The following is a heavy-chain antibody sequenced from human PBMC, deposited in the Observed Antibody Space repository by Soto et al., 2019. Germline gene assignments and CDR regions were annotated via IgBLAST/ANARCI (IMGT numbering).Heavy chain of an antibody. CDR1: AYTFIGYY. D-gene: IGHD2-8*01. V-gene: IGHV1-2*04. CDR2: INPNSGGT. J-gene: IGHJ6*02. CDR3: ASVGVGPYGVGYDGMDV. Sequence: ASVKVYRKAAAYTFIGYYIHWVRQVPGQELEWMGWINPNSGGTNYAQRFQGWVTMTRDRSISTAYMELSRLKSDDTAVYYCASVGVGPYGVGYDGMDVSGQGTTVPGSS.